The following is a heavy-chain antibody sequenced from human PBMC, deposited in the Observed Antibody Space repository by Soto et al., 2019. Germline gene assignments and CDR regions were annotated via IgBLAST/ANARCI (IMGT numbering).Heavy chain of an antibody. Sequence: SETLSLTCAVYGGSLSGYYWSWIRQPPGKGLEWIGEINHSGSTNHNPSLKSRVTISVDTSKNQFSLKLSSVTAADTAVYYCARGGHDSSGYYVPFDYWGQGTLVTVSS. CDR2: INHSGST. CDR3: ARGGHDSSGYYVPFDY. D-gene: IGHD3-22*01. J-gene: IGHJ4*02. V-gene: IGHV4-34*01. CDR1: GGSLSGYY.